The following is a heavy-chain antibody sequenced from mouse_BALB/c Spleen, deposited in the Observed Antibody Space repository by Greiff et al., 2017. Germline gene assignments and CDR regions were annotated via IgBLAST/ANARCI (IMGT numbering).Heavy chain of an antibody. V-gene: IGHV1-18*01. D-gene: IGHD1-1*01. CDR3: ARSDYGSSLYYAMDY. J-gene: IGHJ4*01. CDR1: GYTFTDYN. CDR2: INPNNGGT. Sequence: VQLQQSGPELVKPGASVKIPCKASGYTFTDYNMDWVKQSHGKSLEWIGDINPNNGGTIYNQKFKGKATLTVDKSSSTAFMHLNSLTSEDSAVYYCARSDYGSSLYYAMDYWGQGTSVTVSS.